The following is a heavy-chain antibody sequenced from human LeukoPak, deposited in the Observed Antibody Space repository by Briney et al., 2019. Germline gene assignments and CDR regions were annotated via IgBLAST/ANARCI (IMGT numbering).Heavy chain of an antibody. CDR2: IHTSGTT. D-gene: IGHD5-24*01. J-gene: IGHJ4*02. CDR3: AREQRWLQSLDY. Sequence: SETLSLTCTVSGASISNGNSYWNWIRQPAGKGLEWIGRIHTSGTTNYNPSLKSRVTISVDTSKNQFSLNLNSVTAADTAVYYCAREQRWLQSLDYWGQGNLVTVSS. V-gene: IGHV4-61*02. CDR1: GASISNGNSY.